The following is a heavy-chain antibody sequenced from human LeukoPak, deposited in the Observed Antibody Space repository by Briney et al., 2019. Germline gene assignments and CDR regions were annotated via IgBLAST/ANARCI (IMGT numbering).Heavy chain of an antibody. V-gene: IGHV3-33*08. J-gene: IGHJ4*02. CDR2: IWYDGSNK. D-gene: IGHD6-19*01. CDR1: GFTFSSYA. Sequence: GGSLRLSCAASGFTFSSYAMSWVRQAPGKGLEWVAVIWYDGSNKYYADSVKGRFTISRDNSKNTLYLQMNSLRAEDTAVYYCAREWYSGYPLQWLVHGEDYWGQGTLVTVSS. CDR3: AREWYSGYPLQWLVHGEDY.